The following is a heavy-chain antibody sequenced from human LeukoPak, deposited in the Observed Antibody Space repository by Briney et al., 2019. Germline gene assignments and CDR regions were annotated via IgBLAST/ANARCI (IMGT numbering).Heavy chain of an antibody. CDR3: TTGLRFLYGSH. D-gene: IGHD3-3*01. J-gene: IGHJ4*02. Sequence: GGSLRLSCATSGFDFSSFGMDWVRQAPGKGLEWVGRIKSKTDGGTTDYAAPVKGRFTISRDDSKNTLYLQMNSLKTEDTAVYYCTTGLRFLYGSHWGQGTLVTVSS. CDR2: IKSKTDGGTT. V-gene: IGHV3-15*01. CDR1: GFDFSSFG.